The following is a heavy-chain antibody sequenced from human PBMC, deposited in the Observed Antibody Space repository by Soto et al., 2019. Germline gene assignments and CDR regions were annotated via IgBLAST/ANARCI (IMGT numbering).Heavy chain of an antibody. CDR2: INPSGGST. Sequence: ASVKVSCKASGYTFTSYYMHWVRQAPGQGPEWMGIINPSGGSTSYAQKFQGRVTMTRDTSTSTVYMELSSLRSEDTAVYYCARRVFTYYYDSSGSYGGDYFDYWGQGTLVTVSS. D-gene: IGHD3-22*01. CDR3: ARRVFTYYYDSSGSYGGDYFDY. J-gene: IGHJ4*02. CDR1: GYTFTSYY. V-gene: IGHV1-46*01.